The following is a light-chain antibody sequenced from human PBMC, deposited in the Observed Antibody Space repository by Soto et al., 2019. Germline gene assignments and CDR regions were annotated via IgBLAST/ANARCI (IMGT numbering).Light chain of an antibody. V-gene: IGKV1-39*01. J-gene: IGKJ4*01. CDR1: QRISSY. CDR2: AAS. Sequence: DVQMTQSPASLAASVGDRGTSACRSSQRISSYLNLYQQKPGKAPQLLIYAASSLQSGVTSTFSGSGSGTDFTLPTSSLQPEDFATYYCQQSYSTLPLTFGGGTKVDIK. CDR3: QQSYSTLPLT.